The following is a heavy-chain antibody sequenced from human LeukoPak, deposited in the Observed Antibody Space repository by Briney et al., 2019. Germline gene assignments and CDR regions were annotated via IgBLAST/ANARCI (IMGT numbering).Heavy chain of an antibody. CDR3: ARVDTYGYGGLDY. V-gene: IGHV3-66*01. CDR1: GFTVSSNY. J-gene: IGHJ4*02. D-gene: IGHD5-18*01. CDR2: IYSDGGT. Sequence: GGSLRLSCAASGFTVSSNYMSWVRQAPGKGLEWVSIIYSDGGTYYADSVKGRFTISRDNSKNTLYLQMKSLRAEDTAVYYCARVDTYGYGGLDYWGQGTLVTVSS.